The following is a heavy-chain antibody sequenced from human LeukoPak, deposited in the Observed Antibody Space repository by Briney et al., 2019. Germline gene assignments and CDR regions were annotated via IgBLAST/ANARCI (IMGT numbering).Heavy chain of an antibody. D-gene: IGHD2-15*01. J-gene: IGHJ1*01. Sequence: SETLSLTCALYGGSFSGYYWSWIRQPPGKGREWIGEINHSGSTNYNPSLKSRVTISVDTSKNQFSLKLRSVTAADTAVYYCARGPTHCSGGSCYYGVKAYFQHWGQGTLVTVSS. V-gene: IGHV4-34*01. CDR2: INHSGST. CDR3: ARGPTHCSGGSCYYGVKAYFQH. CDR1: GGSFSGYY.